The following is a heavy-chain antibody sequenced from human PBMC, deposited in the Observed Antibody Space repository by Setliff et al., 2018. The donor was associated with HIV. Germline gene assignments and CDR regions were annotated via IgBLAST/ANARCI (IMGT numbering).Heavy chain of an antibody. CDR1: GGSVSSGGYY. J-gene: IGHJ6*03. CDR3: ARERRWLEDHYYYMDV. V-gene: IGHV4-61*08. D-gene: IGHD5-18*01. CDR2: IYYSGST. Sequence: SETLSLTCTVSGGSVSSGGYYWNWIRQHPGKGLEWIGYIYYSGSTYYNPSLKSRITLSVDKSKNQFSLQLKSMTVADTAKYFCARERRWLEDHYYYMDVWGNGTTVTVSS.